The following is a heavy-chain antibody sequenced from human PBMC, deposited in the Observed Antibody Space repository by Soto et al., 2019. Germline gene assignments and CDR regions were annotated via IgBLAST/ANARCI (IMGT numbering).Heavy chain of an antibody. CDR2: ISGSGGST. Sequence: GGSLRLSCAASGFTFSSYAMSWVRQAPGKGLEWVSAISGSGGSTYYADSVKGRFTISKDNSKNTLYLQMNSLRAEDTAVYYCAKVAYYDSSGYYSRFNYYYYGMDVWGQGTTVTVSS. D-gene: IGHD3-22*01. V-gene: IGHV3-23*01. CDR3: AKVAYYDSSGYYSRFNYYYYGMDV. J-gene: IGHJ6*02. CDR1: GFTFSSYA.